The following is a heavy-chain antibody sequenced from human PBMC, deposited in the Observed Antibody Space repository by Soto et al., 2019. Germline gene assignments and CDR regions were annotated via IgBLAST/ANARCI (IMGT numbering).Heavy chain of an antibody. CDR3: TSGPPMYCSSSSWYYFDY. CDR2: INSDGSST. V-gene: IGHV3-74*01. J-gene: IGHJ4*02. D-gene: IGHD2-2*01. Sequence: GGSLRLSCAASGFTLSSYWMHWVRQAPGKGLVWVSRINSDGSSTSYADSVKGRFTISRDNAKNTLYLQMNSLRAEDTAVYYCTSGPPMYCSSSSWYYFDYWGQGTLVTVSS. CDR1: GFTLSSYW.